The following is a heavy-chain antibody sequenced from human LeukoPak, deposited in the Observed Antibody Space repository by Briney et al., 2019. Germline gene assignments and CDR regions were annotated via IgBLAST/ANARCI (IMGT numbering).Heavy chain of an antibody. CDR3: ARDTGSYDFWSGYNYGMDV. CDR2: IWYDGNNK. V-gene: IGHV3-33*08. J-gene: IGHJ6*02. D-gene: IGHD3-3*01. Sequence: GGSLRLSCAASGFTFSSYAMHWVRQAPGKGLEWVAVIWYDGNNKYYADSVKGRFTISGDNSKNTLYVQMNSLRAEDTAVYYCARDTGSYDFWSGYNYGMDVWGQGTTVTVSS. CDR1: GFTFSSYA.